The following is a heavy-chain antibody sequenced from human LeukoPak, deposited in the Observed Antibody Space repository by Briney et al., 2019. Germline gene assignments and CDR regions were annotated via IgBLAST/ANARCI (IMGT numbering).Heavy chain of an antibody. J-gene: IGHJ4*02. CDR2: IYPGDSDT. CDR1: GYSVTSYW. CDR3: ARHPDIQSSPGGVDY. D-gene: IGHD4-11*01. Sequence: GESLKISCKGSGYSVTSYWIGWVRQMPGKGLEWMGIIYPGDSDTRYSPSFQGQVTISADKSISTAYLQWSSLKASDTAMYYCARHPDIQSSPGGVDYWGQGTLVTVSS. V-gene: IGHV5-51*01.